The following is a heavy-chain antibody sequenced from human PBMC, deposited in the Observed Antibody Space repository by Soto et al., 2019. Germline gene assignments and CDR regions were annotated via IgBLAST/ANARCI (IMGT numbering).Heavy chain of an antibody. Sequence: LRLSCAASGFTFSSYGMHWVRQAPGKGLEWVAVISYDGSNKYYADSVKGRFTISRDNSKNTLYLQMNSLRAEDTAVYYCAKEHPPQYTAMAHFDYWGQGTLVTVSS. CDR2: ISYDGSNK. V-gene: IGHV3-30*18. D-gene: IGHD5-18*01. CDR3: AKEHPPQYTAMAHFDY. J-gene: IGHJ4*02. CDR1: GFTFSSYG.